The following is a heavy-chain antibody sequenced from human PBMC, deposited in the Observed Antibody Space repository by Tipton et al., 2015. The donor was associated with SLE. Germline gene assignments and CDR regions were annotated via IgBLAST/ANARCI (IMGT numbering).Heavy chain of an antibody. Sequence: LRLSCTVSGGSISSGDYYWSWIRQPPGKGLEWIGYIYYSGITYYNPSLKSRVTISVDTSKNQFSLKLSSVTAADTAVYYCARVVPGTTDYWGQGTLVPVSS. CDR3: ARVVPGTTDY. CDR1: GGSISSGDYY. V-gene: IGHV4-30-4*08. CDR2: IYYSGIT. J-gene: IGHJ4*02. D-gene: IGHD1-7*01.